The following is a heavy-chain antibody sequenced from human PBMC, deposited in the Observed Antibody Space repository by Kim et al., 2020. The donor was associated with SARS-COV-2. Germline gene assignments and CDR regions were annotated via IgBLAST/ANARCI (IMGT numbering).Heavy chain of an antibody. D-gene: IGHD3-22*01. CDR2: IWYDGSNK. CDR1: GFTFSSYG. CDR3: ARANYYDSSGYYLSPYKALFDY. J-gene: IGHJ4*02. Sequence: GGSLRLSCAASGFTFSSYGMHWVRQAPGKGLEWVAVIWYDGSNKYYADSVKGRFTISRDNSKNTLYLQMNSLRAEDTAVYYCARANYYDSSGYYLSPYKALFDYWGQGTLVTVSS. V-gene: IGHV3-33*01.